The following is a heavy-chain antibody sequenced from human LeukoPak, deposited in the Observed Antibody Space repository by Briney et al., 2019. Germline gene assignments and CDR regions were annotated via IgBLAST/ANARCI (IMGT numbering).Heavy chain of an antibody. J-gene: IGHJ5*02. CDR3: ARDNSVGDIAWWFDP. Sequence: SVKVSCKPSGGTFSSYAISWVRQAPGQGLEWMGGIIPIFGTANYAQMFQGRVTITADKSTSTAYMELSSLTSEDTSVYYCARDNSVGDIAWWFDPWGQGTLVTVSS. CDR2: IIPIFGTA. CDR1: GGTFSSYA. V-gene: IGHV1-69*06. D-gene: IGHD1-26*01.